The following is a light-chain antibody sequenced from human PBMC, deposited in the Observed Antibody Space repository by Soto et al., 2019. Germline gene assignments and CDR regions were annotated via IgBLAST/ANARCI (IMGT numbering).Light chain of an antibody. CDR2: GNI. V-gene: IGLV1-40*01. Sequence: QPVLTQPPSLSGAPGQRVTISCTGSSSNIGAGYNVHWYQQFTGTAPKLLIYGNINRPSGVPDRFSGSRSGTSASLAITGLQAEDEADYYCQSYDSSLSEGVFGGGTKVTVL. CDR1: SSNIGAGYN. J-gene: IGLJ2*01. CDR3: QSYDSSLSEGV.